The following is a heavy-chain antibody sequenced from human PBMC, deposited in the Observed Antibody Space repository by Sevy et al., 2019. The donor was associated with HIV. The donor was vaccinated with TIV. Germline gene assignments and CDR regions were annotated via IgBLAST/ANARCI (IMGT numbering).Heavy chain of an antibody. J-gene: IGHJ3*02. V-gene: IGHV3-53*01. D-gene: IGHD3-22*01. CDR3: ASAYYYDSSGRPDAFDI. CDR1: GFTVSSNY. Sequence: GGSLRLSCAASGFTVSSNYMSWVRQAPGKGLEWVSVIYSGGSTYYADSVKGRFTISRDNSKNTQYLQMNSLRAEDTAVYYCASAYYYDSSGRPDAFDIWGQGTMVTVSS. CDR2: IYSGGST.